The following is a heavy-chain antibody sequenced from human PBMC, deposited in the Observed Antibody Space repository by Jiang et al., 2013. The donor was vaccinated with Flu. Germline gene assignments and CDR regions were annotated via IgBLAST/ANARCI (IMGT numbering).Heavy chain of an antibody. Sequence: VQLVESGGGVVQPGRSLRLSCAASGFTFSAYGMHWVRQAPGKGLEWVAIISYEGSDRFYADSVKGRFIVSRDNSKSTLYLHMNTLRPEDTAVYYCAKDNDDGTQSHAYFDYWGQGTLVSVSS. CDR2: ISYEGSDR. D-gene: IGHD5-24*01. CDR1: GFTFSAYG. J-gene: IGHJ4*02. V-gene: IGHV3-30*18. CDR3: AKDNDDGTQSHAYFDY.